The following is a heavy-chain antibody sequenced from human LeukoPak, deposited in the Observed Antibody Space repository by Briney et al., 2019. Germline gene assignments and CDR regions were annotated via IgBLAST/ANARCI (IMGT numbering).Heavy chain of an antibody. CDR2: ISTTSSYT. V-gene: IGHV3-11*05. CDR1: GFTFSDYY. CDR3: ARDWYCSSSICYTDRNWFDP. J-gene: IGHJ5*02. D-gene: IGHD2-2*02. Sequence: PGGSLRLSYAASGFTFSDYYMSWIRQAPGKGLEWVSYISTTSSYTDYADSVRGRFTISRDNAKNLLYLQMNSLRPEDTAVYYCARDWYCSSSICYTDRNWFDPWGQGTLVTVSS.